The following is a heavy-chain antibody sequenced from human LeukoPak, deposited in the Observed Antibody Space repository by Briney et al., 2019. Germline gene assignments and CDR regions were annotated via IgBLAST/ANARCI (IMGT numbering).Heavy chain of an antibody. D-gene: IGHD6-19*01. Sequence: SETLSLTCTVSGGSISSSSAYWGWIRQPPGKGLEWIGYIYYSGSTNYNPSLKSRVTISVDTSKNQFSLKLSSVTAADTAVYYRARVAAVAWGAPYYFDYWGQGTLVTVSS. J-gene: IGHJ4*02. V-gene: IGHV4-61*05. CDR3: ARVAAVAWGAPYYFDY. CDR1: GGSISSSSAY. CDR2: IYYSGST.